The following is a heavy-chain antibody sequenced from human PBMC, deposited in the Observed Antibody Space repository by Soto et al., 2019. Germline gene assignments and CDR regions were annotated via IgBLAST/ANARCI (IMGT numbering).Heavy chain of an antibody. J-gene: IGHJ4*02. CDR1: GGSISSGGYS. CDR3: AREGRMGTFDY. V-gene: IGHV4-30-2*01. D-gene: IGHD1-1*01. Sequence: SETLSLTCAVSGGSISSGGYSWSWIRQPPGKGLEWIGYIYHSGSIYYNPSLKSRVTILEDTSKNQFSLKLNSVTAADTAVYYCAREGRMGTFDYWGQGALVTVSS. CDR2: IYHSGSI.